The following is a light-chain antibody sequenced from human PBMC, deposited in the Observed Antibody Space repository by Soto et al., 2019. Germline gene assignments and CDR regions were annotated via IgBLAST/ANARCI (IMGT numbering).Light chain of an antibody. CDR2: EVS. CDR3: CSYAGSYTWV. J-gene: IGLJ1*01. Sequence: QSVLTQPASVSGSPGQSITFSCTGTSSDVGGYDYVSWYQLHPGKAPKLMIFEVSNRPSGVSYRFSGSKSGNTASLTISGLQAEDEADYYCCSYAGSYTWVFXSGTKVTVL. CDR1: SSDVGGYDY. V-gene: IGLV2-14*01.